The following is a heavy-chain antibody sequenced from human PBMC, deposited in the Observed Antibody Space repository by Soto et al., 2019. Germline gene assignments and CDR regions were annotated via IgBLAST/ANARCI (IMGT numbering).Heavy chain of an antibody. CDR1: GDTFNKFG. D-gene: IGHD2-2*01. CDR2: IIPMYGAA. V-gene: IGHV1-69*13. Sequence: SVKVSCKASGDTFNKFGISWVRQAPGQGLEWMGGIIPMYGAANSAQKFRDRVSITADEPTNTAYMELSSLRSEDTAIYFCARCMRALSTDDGFDIWGNGTVVTVSS. J-gene: IGHJ3*02. CDR3: ARCMRALSTDDGFDI.